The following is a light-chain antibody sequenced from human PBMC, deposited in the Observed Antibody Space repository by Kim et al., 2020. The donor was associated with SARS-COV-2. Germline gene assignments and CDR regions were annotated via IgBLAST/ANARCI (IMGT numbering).Light chain of an antibody. CDR3: SSYTSSSTWV. V-gene: IGLV2-14*04. J-gene: IGLJ3*02. CDR2: DVS. CDR1: SSDVGGYNY. Sequence: GQSITISCTGTSSDVGGYNYVSWYQQHPGKAPKLMIYDVSKRPSGVSNRFSGSKSGNTASLTISGLQAEDEADYYCSSYTSSSTWVFGGRTKLTVL.